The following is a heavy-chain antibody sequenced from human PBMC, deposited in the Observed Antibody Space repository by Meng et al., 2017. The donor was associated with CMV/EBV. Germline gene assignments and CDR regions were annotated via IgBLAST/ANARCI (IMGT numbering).Heavy chain of an antibody. J-gene: IGHJ4*02. Sequence: GGSLRLSCAASGFTVSSNYMSWVRQAPGKGLEWVSVIYSGGSTYYADSVKGRFTISRDNSKNTLYLQMNSLRAEDTAVYYCARDLVEDIVVVPAAITFDYWGQGTLVTVSS. CDR3: ARDLVEDIVVVPAAITFDY. V-gene: IGHV3-53*01. CDR1: GFTVSSNY. CDR2: IYSGGST. D-gene: IGHD2-2*02.